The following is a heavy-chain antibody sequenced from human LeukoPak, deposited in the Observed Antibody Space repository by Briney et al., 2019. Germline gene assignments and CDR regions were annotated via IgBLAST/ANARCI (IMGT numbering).Heavy chain of an antibody. V-gene: IGHV4-34*01. D-gene: IGHD3-22*01. J-gene: IGHJ4*02. Sequence: GSLRLSCAASGFTFSSYAMSWVRQPPGKGLEWIGEINHSGRTNYNPSLKSRVTISADMSKNQFSLKLRSVTAADTAVYYCARSGNYYDSTRPFDYWGQGSLVTVSS. CDR3: ARSGNYYDSTRPFDY. CDR2: INHSGRT. CDR1: GFTFSSYA.